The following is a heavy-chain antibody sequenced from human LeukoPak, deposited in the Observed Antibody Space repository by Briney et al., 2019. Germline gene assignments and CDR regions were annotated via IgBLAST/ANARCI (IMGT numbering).Heavy chain of an antibody. J-gene: IGHJ5*02. V-gene: IGHV1-46*01. CDR2: INPSGGST. Sequence: ASVKVSCKASGHTFTSYYMHWVRQAPGQGLEWMGIINPSGGSTSYAQKFQGRVTMTRDTSTSTVYMELSSLRSEDTAVYYCARDRGNNWFDPWGQGTLVTVSS. CDR1: GHTFTSYY. CDR3: ARDRGNNWFDP.